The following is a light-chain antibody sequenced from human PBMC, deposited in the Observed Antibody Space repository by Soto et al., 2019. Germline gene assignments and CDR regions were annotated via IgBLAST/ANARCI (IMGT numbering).Light chain of an antibody. V-gene: IGKV1-33*01. CDR1: QDISNY. CDR2: DAS. CDR3: QQYDNLPIN. J-gene: IGKJ5*01. Sequence: DIPRTQSPCSLSVSVGDSVTFFCRASQDISNYLNWYQQKPGKAPKLLIYDASNLETGVPSRFSGSGSGTDFTFTISSLQPEDIATYYCQQYDNLPINCGQGTRRVIK.